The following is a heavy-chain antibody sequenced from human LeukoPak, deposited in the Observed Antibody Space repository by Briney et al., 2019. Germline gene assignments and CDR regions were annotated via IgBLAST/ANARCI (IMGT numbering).Heavy chain of an antibody. CDR3: ARGVFSRIVATIIPPYYYYMDV. J-gene: IGHJ6*03. V-gene: IGHV4-59*12. CDR2: IYDSGST. CDR1: GGSISSYY. Sequence: SETLSLTCTVSGGSISSYYWSWIRQPPGKGLEWIGYIYDSGSTNYNPSLKSRVTISVDTSKNQFSLKLSSVTAADTAVYYCARGVFSRIVATIIPPYYYYMDVWGKGTTVTVSS. D-gene: IGHD5-12*01.